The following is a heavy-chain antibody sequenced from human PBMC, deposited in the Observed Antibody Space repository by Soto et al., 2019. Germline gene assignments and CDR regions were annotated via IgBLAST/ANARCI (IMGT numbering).Heavy chain of an antibody. CDR2: IYYSRST. CDR3: ARGADLYYYDSSGYYSGAFDI. V-gene: IGHV4-59*01. CDR1: GGSISSYY. D-gene: IGHD3-22*01. J-gene: IGHJ3*02. Sequence: SETLSLTCTVSGGSISSYYWSWIRQPPGKGLEWIGYIYYSRSTNYNPSLKSRVTISVDTSKNQFSLKLSSVTAADTAVYYCARGADLYYYDSSGYYSGAFDIWGQGTMVTVS.